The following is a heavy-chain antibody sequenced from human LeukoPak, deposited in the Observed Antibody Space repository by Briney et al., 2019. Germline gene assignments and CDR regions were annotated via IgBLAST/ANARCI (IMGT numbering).Heavy chain of an antibody. CDR3: APRIGGYFDY. J-gene: IGHJ4*02. D-gene: IGHD3-16*01. V-gene: IGHV1-3*04. CDR2: INTGKGDT. Sequence: ASVKVSCKASGYTFTSYIMHWVRLAPGQRLEWMGWINTGKGDTRSLQKFQGRVTMTRDTSANTAYMELRSLRSEDAAVYYCAPRIGGYFDYWGQGTLVTVSS. CDR1: GYTFTSYI.